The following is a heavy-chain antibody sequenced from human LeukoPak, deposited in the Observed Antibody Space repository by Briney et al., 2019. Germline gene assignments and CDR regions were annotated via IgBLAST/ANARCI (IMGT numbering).Heavy chain of an antibody. V-gene: IGHV4-34*01. CDR2: INHSGSA. Sequence: SETLSFTCAVYGVSFSGYYWSGLRQSPGKGLEWIGEINHSGSANYNPSLKSRVTISVDTSKNQFSLKLSSVTAADTAVYYCARADIVATIGGYYYYMDVWGKGTTVTVSS. CDR1: GVSFSGYY. D-gene: IGHD5-12*01. J-gene: IGHJ6*03. CDR3: ARADIVATIGGYYYYMDV.